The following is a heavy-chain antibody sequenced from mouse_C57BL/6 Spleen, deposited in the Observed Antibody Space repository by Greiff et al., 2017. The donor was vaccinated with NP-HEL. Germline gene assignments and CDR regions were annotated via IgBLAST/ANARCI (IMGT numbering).Heavy chain of an antibody. CDR1: GYSITSGYY. V-gene: IGHV3-6*01. CDR3: ARDLELTAYY. J-gene: IGHJ2*01. D-gene: IGHD4-1*01. Sequence: EVQRVESGPGLVKPSQSLSLTCSVTGYSITSGYYWNWIRQFPGNKLEWMGYISYDGSNNYNPSLKNRISITRDTSKNQFFLKLNSVTTEDTATYYCARDLELTAYYWGQGTTLTVSS. CDR2: ISYDGSN.